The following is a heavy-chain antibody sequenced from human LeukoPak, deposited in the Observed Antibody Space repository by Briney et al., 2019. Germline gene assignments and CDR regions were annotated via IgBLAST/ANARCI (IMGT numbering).Heavy chain of an antibody. CDR2: IYYSGST. J-gene: IGHJ4*02. CDR1: GGSVSSGSYY. V-gene: IGHV4-61*01. Sequence: SETLSLTCTVSGGSVSSGSYYWSWIRQPPGKGLEWIGYIYYSGSTNYNPSLKSRVTISVDTSKNQFSLKLSSVTAADTAVYYCARGRGMATITVDYWGQGTLVTVSS. CDR3: ARGRGMATITVDY. D-gene: IGHD5-24*01.